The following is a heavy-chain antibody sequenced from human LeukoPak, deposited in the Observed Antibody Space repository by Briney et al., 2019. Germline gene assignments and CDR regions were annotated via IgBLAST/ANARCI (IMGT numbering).Heavy chain of an antibody. CDR1: GFTFRHYW. V-gene: IGHV3-7*01. D-gene: IGHD1-26*01. J-gene: IGHJ4*02. CDR3: ATPRGIVGATNDY. CDR2: IKQDGSEK. Sequence: GGSLRLSCAVSGFTFRHYWMSWVRQAPGKGLEWVANIKQDGSEKYYVDSVKGRFTISRDNAKNSLYLQMNSLRAEDTAVYYCATPRGIVGATNDYWGQGTLVTVSS.